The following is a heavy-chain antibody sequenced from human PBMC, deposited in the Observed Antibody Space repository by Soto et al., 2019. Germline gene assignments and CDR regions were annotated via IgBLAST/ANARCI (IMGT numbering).Heavy chain of an antibody. CDR3: TTRITKVRGVTEAFDI. V-gene: IGHV3-15*01. J-gene: IGHJ3*02. CDR2: IKSKTDGGTT. CDR1: GFTFSNAW. Sequence: EVQLVESGGGLVKPGGSLRLSCAASGFTFSNAWMSWVRQAPGKGLEWVGRIKSKTDGGTTDYAAPVKGRFTISRDDSKNTLYLQMNSLKTEDTAVYYCTTRITKVRGVTEAFDIWGQGTMVTVSS. D-gene: IGHD3-10*01.